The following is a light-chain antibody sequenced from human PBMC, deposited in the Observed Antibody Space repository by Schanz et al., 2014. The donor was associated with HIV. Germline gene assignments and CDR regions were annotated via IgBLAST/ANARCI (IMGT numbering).Light chain of an antibody. CDR3: QQSYSALWT. Sequence: DIQMTQSPSSLSASVGDRVTITCRASQSISRDLNWYQQKPGKAPKLLIYPASSLQSGVPSRFSGSGSGTDFTLTISSLQPEDFATYYCQQSYSALWTFGQGTKVEIK. V-gene: IGKV1-39*01. J-gene: IGKJ1*01. CDR1: QSISRD. CDR2: PAS.